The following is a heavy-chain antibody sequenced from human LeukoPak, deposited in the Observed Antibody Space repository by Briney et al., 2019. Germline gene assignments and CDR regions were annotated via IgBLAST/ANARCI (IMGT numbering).Heavy chain of an antibody. CDR2: IYHSGST. V-gene: IGHV4-30-2*01. CDR3: ARAPPGYFDY. Sequence: SQTLSLTCTVSGGSISSGGYYWSWIRQPPGKGLEWIGYIYHSGSTYYNPSLKSRVTISVDRSKNQFSLKLSSVTAADTAVYYCARAPPGYFDYWGQGTLVTVSS. D-gene: IGHD7-27*01. J-gene: IGHJ4*02. CDR1: GGSISSGGYY.